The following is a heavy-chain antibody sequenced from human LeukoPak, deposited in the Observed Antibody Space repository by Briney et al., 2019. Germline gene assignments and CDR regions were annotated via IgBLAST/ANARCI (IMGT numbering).Heavy chain of an antibody. D-gene: IGHD1-14*01. V-gene: IGHV3-20*04. CDR2: INWNGDST. Sequence: GGSLRLSCAASGFIFDDYAMSWARQAPGKGLEWVSGINWNGDSTGYADSVRGRFTISRDNAKNSLYLQINSLKAEDTAFYYCARDPEGAGWFDPWGQGTLVTVSS. CDR3: ARDPEGAGWFDP. CDR1: GFIFDDYA. J-gene: IGHJ5*02.